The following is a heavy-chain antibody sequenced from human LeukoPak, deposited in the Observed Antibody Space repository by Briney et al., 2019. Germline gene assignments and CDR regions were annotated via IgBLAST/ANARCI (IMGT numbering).Heavy chain of an antibody. D-gene: IGHD6-13*01. CDR2: INWNGGST. V-gene: IGHV3-20*04. CDR1: GFTFDDYG. J-gene: IGHJ4*02. CDR3: ARGGSSSWYREFDY. Sequence: GGSLRLSCAASGFTFDDYGMSWVRQAPGKGLEWVSGINWNGGSTGYADSVKGRFTISRDNAKNSLYLQMNSLRAEDTALYYCARGGSSSWYREFDYWGQGTLVTVSS.